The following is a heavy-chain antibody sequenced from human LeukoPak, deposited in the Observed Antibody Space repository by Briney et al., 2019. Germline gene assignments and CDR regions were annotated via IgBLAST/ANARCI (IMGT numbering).Heavy chain of an antibody. Sequence: VSVKVSCKASGYTFTSYDINWVRQATGHGLEWMGWMNPNSGKTGYAQKFQGRVTMTRNTSISTAYMELSSLRSEDTAVYYCARVRATRFLEWPHSNWFDPWGQGTLVTVSS. CDR2: MNPNSGKT. CDR1: GYTFTSYD. V-gene: IGHV1-8*01. J-gene: IGHJ5*02. CDR3: ARVRATRFLEWPHSNWFDP. D-gene: IGHD3-3*01.